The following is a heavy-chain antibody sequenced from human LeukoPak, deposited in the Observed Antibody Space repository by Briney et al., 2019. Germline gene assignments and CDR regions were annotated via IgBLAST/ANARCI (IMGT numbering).Heavy chain of an antibody. Sequence: SESLSLTCTVSGGSIGSSSYYWAWLRQPPGKGLEWIGHIFYSGNTYYNPSHKSRVTISVNTTKNLFSLHLSSVTAADTATYYCARRGITYSSSFFAFWGQGTLVTVSS. CDR1: GGSIGSSSYY. CDR3: ARRGITYSSSFFAF. V-gene: IGHV4-39*01. CDR2: IFYSGNT. D-gene: IGHD1-26*01. J-gene: IGHJ4*02.